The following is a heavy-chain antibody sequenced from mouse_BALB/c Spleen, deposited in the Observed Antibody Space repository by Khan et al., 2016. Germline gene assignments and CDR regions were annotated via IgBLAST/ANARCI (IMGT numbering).Heavy chain of an antibody. D-gene: IGHD2-4*01. CDR2: IDPANGNT. CDR1: GFNIKDTY. J-gene: IGHJ3*01. V-gene: IGHV14-3*02. CDR3: ARSPYDYDVGVAY. Sequence: VQLKQSGAELVKPGASVKLSCTASGFNIKDTYMHWVKQRPEQGLEWIGRIDPANGNTKYDPKFQGKATITADTSSNTAYLQLSSLTSEDTAVYYCARSPYDYDVGVAYWGQGTLVTVSA.